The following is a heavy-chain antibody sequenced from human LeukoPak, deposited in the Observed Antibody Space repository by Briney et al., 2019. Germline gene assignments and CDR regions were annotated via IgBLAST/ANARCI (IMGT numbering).Heavy chain of an antibody. CDR1: GGTFSSYA. J-gene: IGHJ6*03. CDR3: ARENLWFGELDYYYYYMDV. D-gene: IGHD3-10*01. V-gene: IGHV1-69*05. Sequence: SSVKVSCKASGGTFSSYAISWVRQAPGQGLEWMGRIIPIFGTANYAQKFQGSVTITTDESTSTAYMKLSSLRSEDTAVYYCARENLWFGELDYYYYYMDVWGKGTTVTVSS. CDR2: IIPIFGTA.